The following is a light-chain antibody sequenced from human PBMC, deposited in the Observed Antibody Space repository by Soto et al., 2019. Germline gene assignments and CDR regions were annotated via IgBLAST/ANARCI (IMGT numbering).Light chain of an antibody. Sequence: QAVVTQPPSVSGAPGQRVTISCTGSSSNIGAGYDVHWYQQVPGTAPKLLIYDNSNRPSGVPDRFSGSKSGTSASLAITGLQAEDEADYYCQSYDSSLSAYVVFGGGTKLTVL. CDR3: QSYDSSLSAYVV. CDR2: DNS. J-gene: IGLJ2*01. CDR1: SSNIGAGYD. V-gene: IGLV1-40*01.